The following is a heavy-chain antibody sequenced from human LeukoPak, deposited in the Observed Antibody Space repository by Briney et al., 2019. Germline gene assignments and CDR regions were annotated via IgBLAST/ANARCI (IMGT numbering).Heavy chain of an antibody. CDR2: IFIDGST. J-gene: IGHJ6*03. CDR1: GVSISSYY. CDR3: AREALIEDFYYYMDV. V-gene: IGHV4-4*07. Sequence: PSETLSLTCTVSGVSISSYYWSWVRQPAGKGPEWIGRIFIDGSTNYNPSLKSRLTMSVDTSKNQFSLKLSSVTAADTAVYFCAREALIEDFYYYMDVWGKGTTVTVSS. D-gene: IGHD2/OR15-2a*01.